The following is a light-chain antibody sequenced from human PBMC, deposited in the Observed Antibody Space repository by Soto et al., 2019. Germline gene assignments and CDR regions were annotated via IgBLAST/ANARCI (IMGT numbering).Light chain of an antibody. CDR3: QHTYNIPWT. Sequence: DLAMTQSPSSLSASVGDRVTITCRASQGISINLNWYQHKPGRAPKVLIYAASNLQSGVPSRFSGHGSGTDFTLTISSLQPDDFATYYCQHTYNIPWTFGQGTKVEIK. CDR1: QGISIN. CDR2: AAS. V-gene: IGKV1-39*01. J-gene: IGKJ1*01.